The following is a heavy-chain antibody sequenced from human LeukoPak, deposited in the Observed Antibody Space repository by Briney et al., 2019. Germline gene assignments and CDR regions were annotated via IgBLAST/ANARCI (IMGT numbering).Heavy chain of an antibody. CDR2: IYSAGST. Sequence: GGSLRLSCAASGFTVSSNSMSWVRQAPGKGLEWVSFIYSAGSTYYADSVKGRFTISRDNSKNTLYLQMNSLRAEDRAVYYCARVERYRFDPWGQGTLVTVSS. J-gene: IGHJ5*02. D-gene: IGHD3-9*01. V-gene: IGHV3-53*01. CDR3: ARVERYRFDP. CDR1: GFTVSSNS.